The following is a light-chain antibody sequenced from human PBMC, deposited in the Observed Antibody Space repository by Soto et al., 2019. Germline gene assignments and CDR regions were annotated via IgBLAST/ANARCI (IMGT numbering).Light chain of an antibody. V-gene: IGKV3-20*01. CDR3: QQYGSSPRT. Sequence: EIVLTQSPGTLSLSPGERATLSCRASQSVSSSYLAWYQQKPGQAPRLLIYGASSRATDIPDRFSGSGSGTDFTLPSSRLEPEDFAVYSCQQYGSSPRTFGQGTKLEIK. CDR1: QSVSSSY. CDR2: GAS. J-gene: IGKJ2*01.